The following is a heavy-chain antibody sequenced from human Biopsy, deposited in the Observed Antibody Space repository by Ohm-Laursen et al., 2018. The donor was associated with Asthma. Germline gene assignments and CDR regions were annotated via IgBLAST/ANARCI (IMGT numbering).Heavy chain of an antibody. CDR1: GGTFNTYV. V-gene: IGHV1-69*13. CDR2: INSVFGTA. CDR3: ARKAGSCISRTCYSLDF. Sequence: SVKVSCTSLGGTFNTYVIGWVRQAPGQGLEWMGGINSVFGTATYPQKFQDRVTITADDSPSTVYMELSSLRSEDTAVYYCARKAGSCISRTCYSLDFWGQGTLVTVSS. J-gene: IGHJ4*02. D-gene: IGHD2-2*01.